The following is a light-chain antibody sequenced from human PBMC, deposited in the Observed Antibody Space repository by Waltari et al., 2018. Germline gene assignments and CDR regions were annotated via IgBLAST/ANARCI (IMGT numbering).Light chain of an antibody. Sequence: SYELTQPPSVSVSPGQTARITCSGDALPKQDAYWYQQRPGQAPVLVIYRDTERPSGNPERFSGSSSGKIVTLTISGVQEEDEADYYCQSADSSGNYVVFGGGTKLTVL. J-gene: IGLJ2*01. CDR3: QSADSSGNYVV. CDR1: ALPKQD. V-gene: IGLV3-25*03. CDR2: RDT.